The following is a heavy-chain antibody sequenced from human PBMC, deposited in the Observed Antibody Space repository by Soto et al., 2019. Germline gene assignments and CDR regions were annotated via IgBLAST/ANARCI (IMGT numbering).Heavy chain of an antibody. CDR2: ISAYKGDT. Sequence: ASVKVSCKASGYTFTNYGISWVRQAPGQGLEWMGWISAYKGDTNYAQNLRGRVTMTTDTSTNTAYMELRSLRDDDTAVYYCARDLDGSGSYYTDYWGPGTLVTVSS. CDR1: GYTFTNYG. D-gene: IGHD3-10*01. J-gene: IGHJ4*02. CDR3: ARDLDGSGSYYTDY. V-gene: IGHV1-18*01.